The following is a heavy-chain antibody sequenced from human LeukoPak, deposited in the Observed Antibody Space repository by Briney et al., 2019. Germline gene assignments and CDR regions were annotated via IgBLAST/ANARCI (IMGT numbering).Heavy chain of an antibody. Sequence: PGGSLRLSCAVSGFTISSYAMSWVRQAPGKGLEWVAVIWYDGSNKYYADSVKGRFTISRDNSKNTLYLQMNSLRAEDTAVYYCARAEDYGGNSAVDYWGQGTLVTVSS. CDR1: GFTISSYA. D-gene: IGHD4-23*01. J-gene: IGHJ4*02. CDR2: IWYDGSNK. CDR3: ARAEDYGGNSAVDY. V-gene: IGHV3-33*08.